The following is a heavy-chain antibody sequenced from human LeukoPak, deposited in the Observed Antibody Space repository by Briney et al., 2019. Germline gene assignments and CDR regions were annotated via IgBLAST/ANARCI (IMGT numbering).Heavy chain of an antibody. CDR3: AKELESWNWNGFDY. V-gene: IGHV3-30*02. Sequence: GGSLRLSCAASGFTFSSYGMHWVRQAPGKGLEWVAFIRYDGSNKYYGDSVKGRITISRDNSKNTLYLQMSSLRAEDTAVYYCAKELESWNWNGFDYWGQGTLVTVSS. CDR1: GFTFSSYG. D-gene: IGHD1-1*01. J-gene: IGHJ4*02. CDR2: IRYDGSNK.